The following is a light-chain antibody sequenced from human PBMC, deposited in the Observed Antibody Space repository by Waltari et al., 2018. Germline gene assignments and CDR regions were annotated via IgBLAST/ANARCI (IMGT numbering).Light chain of an antibody. CDR1: GSDIGAGYA. V-gene: IGLV1-40*01. Sequence: QSVLTQPPSVSGAPGPRVTISCTGSGSDIGAGYAVHRYRQLPGKAPTLLIYGTDTRPLGVPDRFFGSLSGTAAALAIVGLQADDEGDYCCQSYDTSLSVVFGGGTKLTVL. CDR3: QSYDTSLSVV. CDR2: GTD. J-gene: IGLJ2*01.